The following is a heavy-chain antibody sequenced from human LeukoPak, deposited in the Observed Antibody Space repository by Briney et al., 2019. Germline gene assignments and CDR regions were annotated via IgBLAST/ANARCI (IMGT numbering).Heavy chain of an antibody. D-gene: IGHD2-2*01. J-gene: IGHJ4*02. CDR2: ISAYNGNT. CDR3: ARDAAHCRSTSCPDDDY. V-gene: IGHV1-18*01. CDR1: GYTFTSYG. Sequence: ASVKVSCKASGYTFTSYGISWVRQAPGQGLEWMGWISAYNGNTNYAQKLQGRVTMTTDTSTSTAYMELRSLRSDDTAVYYCARDAAHCRSTSCPDDDYWGQGTLVTVSS.